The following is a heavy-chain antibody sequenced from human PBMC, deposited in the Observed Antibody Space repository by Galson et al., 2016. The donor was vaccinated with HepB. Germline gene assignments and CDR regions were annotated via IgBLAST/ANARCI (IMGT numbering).Heavy chain of an antibody. Sequence: SLRLSCAASGFTFGNYYMSWIRQAPGKGLEGVAYISPSTTHINYADSVMGRFTVSRDNAKNSLYLQMNSLGAEDTAVYYCASPSGRYSVHTFDLWGQGTMVTVSS. D-gene: IGHD1-26*01. CDR1: GFTFGNYY. V-gene: IGHV3-11*06. CDR3: ASPSGRYSVHTFDL. J-gene: IGHJ3*01. CDR2: ISPSTTHI.